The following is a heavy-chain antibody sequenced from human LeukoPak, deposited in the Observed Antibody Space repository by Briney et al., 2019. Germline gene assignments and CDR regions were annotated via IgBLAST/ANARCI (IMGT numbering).Heavy chain of an antibody. Sequence: GGSLRLSCAASRFTFSSYSMSWVRQAPGKGLEWVSSISSSSSYIYYADSVKGRFTISRDNAKNSLYPQMNSLRAEDTAVYYCAKGTSAIRFYYYMDVWGKGTTVTVSS. J-gene: IGHJ6*03. D-gene: IGHD2-21*02. CDR3: AKGTSAIRFYYYMDV. V-gene: IGHV3-21*01. CDR2: ISSSSSYI. CDR1: RFTFSSYS.